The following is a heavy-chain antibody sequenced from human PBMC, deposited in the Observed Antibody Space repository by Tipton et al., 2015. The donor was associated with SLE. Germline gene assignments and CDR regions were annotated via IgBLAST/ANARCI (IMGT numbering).Heavy chain of an antibody. CDR3: ARDRPTGDQGDWDAFDI. CDR2: LSDDGTNF. Sequence: SLRLSCAASGFTFSTYDMHWVRQAPGKGLEWVAILSDDGTNFQDAESVKGRFTISRDNFRNTLFLETDSLRPEDSAIYYCARDRPTGDQGDWDAFDIWGQGTMVTVSS. V-gene: IGHV3-30*04. J-gene: IGHJ3*02. D-gene: IGHD7-27*01. CDR1: GFTFSTYD.